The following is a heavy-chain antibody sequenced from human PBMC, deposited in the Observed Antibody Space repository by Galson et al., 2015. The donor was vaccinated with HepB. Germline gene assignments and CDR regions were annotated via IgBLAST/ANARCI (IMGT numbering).Heavy chain of an antibody. V-gene: IGHV3-48*02. Sequence: SLRLSCAASGFTFSSYSMNWVRQAPGKGLEWVSYISSSSSTIYYADSVKGRFTISRDNAKNSLYLQMNSLRDEDTAVYYCARAPYCTNGVCWGRYYYHGMDVWGQGTTVTVSS. CDR2: ISSSSSTI. D-gene: IGHD2-8*01. CDR3: ARAPYCTNGVCWGRYYYHGMDV. CDR1: GFTFSSYS. J-gene: IGHJ6*02.